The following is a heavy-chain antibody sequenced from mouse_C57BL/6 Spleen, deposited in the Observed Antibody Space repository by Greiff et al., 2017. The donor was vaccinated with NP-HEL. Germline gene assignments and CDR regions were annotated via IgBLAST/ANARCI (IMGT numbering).Heavy chain of an antibody. Sequence: EVQRVESGGGLVKPGGSLKLSCAASGFTFSDYGMHWVRQAPEKGLEWVAYISSGSSTIYYADTVKGRFTISRDNAKNTLFLQMTSLRSEDTAMYYCARDSSGYVYYYAMDYWGQGTSVTVSS. CDR2: ISSGSSTI. D-gene: IGHD3-2*02. V-gene: IGHV5-17*01. CDR3: ARDSSGYVYYYAMDY. J-gene: IGHJ4*01. CDR1: GFTFSDYG.